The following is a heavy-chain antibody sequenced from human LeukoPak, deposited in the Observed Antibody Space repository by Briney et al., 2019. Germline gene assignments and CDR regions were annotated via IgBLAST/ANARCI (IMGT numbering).Heavy chain of an antibody. CDR3: ARDRLGGYFDY. D-gene: IGHD3-16*01. Sequence: GGSLRLSCAASGFTFSNYWMGWVRQAPGKGLEWVANIKQDGSEIYYVDSVKGRFTISRDTAKDSLYLQMNSLRAEDTAVYYCARDRLGGYFDYWGQGTLVTVSS. V-gene: IGHV3-7*03. CDR1: GFTFSNYW. CDR2: IKQDGSEI. J-gene: IGHJ4*02.